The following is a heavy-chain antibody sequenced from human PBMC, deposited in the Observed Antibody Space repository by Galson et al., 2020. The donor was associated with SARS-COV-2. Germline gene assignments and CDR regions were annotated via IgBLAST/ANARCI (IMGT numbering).Heavy chain of an antibody. CDR3: ARDKPYSMVRGVIRY. D-gene: IGHD3-10*01. J-gene: IGHJ4*02. CDR2: INPNRGGT. Sequence: GESLKISCKASGYTFTGYYMNWVRQAPGQGLERMGWINPNRGGTNYAQKFQGRVTMTRDTSISTAYMELSRLRSDDTAVYYCARDKPYSMVRGVIRYWGQGTLVTVSS. CDR1: GYTFTGYY. V-gene: IGHV1-2*02.